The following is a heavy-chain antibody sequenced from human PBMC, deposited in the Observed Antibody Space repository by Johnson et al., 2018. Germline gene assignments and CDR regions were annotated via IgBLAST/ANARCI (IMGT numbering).Heavy chain of an antibody. CDR3: AKDAPYRMYSSGSYEGYYFDY. D-gene: IGHD6-25*01. V-gene: IGHV3-30*18. Sequence: QVQLVQSGGGVVQPGRSLRLSCAASGFTFSSNAMHWVRQAPGKGLEWVTVISYDGSHKYYTDSVKGRFTISRDNSKNTLYLQMDTLRTEDTAVYYCAKDAPYRMYSSGSYEGYYFDYWGQGTLVTVSS. CDR2: ISYDGSHK. CDR1: GFTFSSNA. J-gene: IGHJ4*02.